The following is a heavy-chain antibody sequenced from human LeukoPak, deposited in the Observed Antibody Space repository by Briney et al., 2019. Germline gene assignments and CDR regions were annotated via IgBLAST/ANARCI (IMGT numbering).Heavy chain of an antibody. D-gene: IGHD3-10*01. Sequence: PSETLSLTCAVYGGSFSGYYWSWIRQPPGKGLEWIGEINHSGSTNYNPSLKSRVTISVDTSKNQFSLKLSSVTAADTAVYYCARDGGYGSGSYYKWGYYYYYMDVWGKGTTVTISS. CDR3: ARDGGYGSGSYYKWGYYYYYMDV. CDR1: GGSFSGYY. J-gene: IGHJ6*03. CDR2: INHSGST. V-gene: IGHV4-34*01.